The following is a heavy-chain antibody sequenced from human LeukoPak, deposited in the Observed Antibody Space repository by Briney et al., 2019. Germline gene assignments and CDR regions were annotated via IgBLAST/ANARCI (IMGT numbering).Heavy chain of an antibody. CDR1: EFTFSGYW. CDR2: INRDGSEK. J-gene: IGHJ4*02. Sequence: GESLKISCAASEFTFSGYWMNWVRQAPGKGPEWVANINRDGSEKHYVDSVKGRFTISRDNAKNTLYLQMNSLRAEDTAVYYCARSGLYYDILTGYYGYWGQGTLVTVSS. CDR3: ARSGLYYDILTGYYGY. V-gene: IGHV3-7*01. D-gene: IGHD3-9*01.